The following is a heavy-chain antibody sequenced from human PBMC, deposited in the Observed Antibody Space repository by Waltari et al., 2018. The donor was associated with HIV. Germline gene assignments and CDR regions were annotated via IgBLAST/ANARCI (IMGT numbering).Heavy chain of an antibody. Sequence: QVQLQESGPGLVKPSETLSLTYTVSGGPISSYYWSWIRQPAGKGLEWIGRIYTSGSTTTNPSLKSRVTRSVDTSKNQFSLKLSSVTAADTAVYYCARSIAVAAGGWFDPWGQGTLVTVSS. J-gene: IGHJ5*02. D-gene: IGHD6-19*01. CDR2: IYTSGST. CDR1: GGPISSYY. V-gene: IGHV4-4*07. CDR3: ARSIAVAAGGWFDP.